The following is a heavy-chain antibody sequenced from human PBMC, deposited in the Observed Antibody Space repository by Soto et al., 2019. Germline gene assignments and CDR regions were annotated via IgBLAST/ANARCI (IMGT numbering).Heavy chain of an antibody. Sequence: ASVNFSCNASAYTSTSYYMHWGRQAPQQGLEGMGIIRPSGGSTSYAKNFQGSLTMTRHTSTRTVYMELRSLRSEDTAVYYCARTRSTYSSSSGRLLGIQDVWGQGTTVTVSS. CDR3: ARTRSTYSSSSGRLLGIQDV. V-gene: IGHV1-46*01. CDR2: IRPSGGST. CDR1: AYTSTSYY. D-gene: IGHD6-6*01. J-gene: IGHJ6*02.